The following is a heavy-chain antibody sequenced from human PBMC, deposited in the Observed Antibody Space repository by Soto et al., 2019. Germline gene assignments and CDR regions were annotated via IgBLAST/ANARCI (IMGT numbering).Heavy chain of an antibody. CDR2: IIPILGIA. Sequence: QVQLVQSGAEVKKPGSSVKVSCKASGGTFSSYTISWVRQAPGQGLEWMGRIIPILGIANYAQKFQGRVTITADKSTSTAYMELSSLRSEDTAVYYCASGELLSPGHYGMDVWGQGTTVTVSS. V-gene: IGHV1-69*02. D-gene: IGHD2-2*01. J-gene: IGHJ6*02. CDR1: GGTFSSYT. CDR3: ASGELLSPGHYGMDV.